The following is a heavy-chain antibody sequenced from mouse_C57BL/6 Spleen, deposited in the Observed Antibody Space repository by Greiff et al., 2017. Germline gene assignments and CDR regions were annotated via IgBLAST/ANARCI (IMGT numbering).Heavy chain of an antibody. J-gene: IGHJ1*03. CDR3: ARRGYYGSDWYFDV. Sequence: EVHLVESGPGLVKPSQSLSLTCSVTGYSITSGYYWNWIRQFPGNKLEWMGYISYDGSNNYNPSLKNRISITRDTAKNQFFLKLNSVTTEDTATYYCARRGYYGSDWYFDVWGTGTTVTVSS. V-gene: IGHV3-6*01. D-gene: IGHD1-1*01. CDR2: ISYDGSN. CDR1: GYSITSGYY.